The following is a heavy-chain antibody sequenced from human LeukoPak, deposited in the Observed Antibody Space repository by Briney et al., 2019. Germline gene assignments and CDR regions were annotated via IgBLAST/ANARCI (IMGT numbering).Heavy chain of an antibody. CDR2: IKQGGSEK. D-gene: IGHD6-13*01. J-gene: IGHJ4*02. Sequence: GGSLRLSCAASGFTFSSYWMSWVRQAPGKGLEWVANIKQGGSEKYYVDSVKGRFTISRDSSKNTVYLQMYSLRDEDTAVYYCAKAPYRGGSSWTEFDYWGQGTLVTVSS. V-gene: IGHV3-7*01. CDR3: AKAPYRGGSSWTEFDY. CDR1: GFTFSSYW.